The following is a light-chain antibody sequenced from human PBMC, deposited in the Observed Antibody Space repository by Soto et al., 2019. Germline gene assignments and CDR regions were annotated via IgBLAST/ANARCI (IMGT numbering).Light chain of an antibody. J-gene: IGKJ4*01. CDR3: QQYNSYPLT. CDR2: DAS. CDR1: QSISSS. Sequence: DIQMTQSPSTLSASVGDRVTITCRASQSISSSLAWYQQKPGKAPKLLIYDASSLQIGAPSRFSGSGSGIDFTLIISSLQPDDFATYYCQQYNSYPLTFGGGTKVDIK. V-gene: IGKV1-5*01.